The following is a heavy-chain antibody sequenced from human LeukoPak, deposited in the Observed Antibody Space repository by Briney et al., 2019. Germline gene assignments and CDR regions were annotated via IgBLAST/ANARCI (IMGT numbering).Heavy chain of an antibody. CDR3: AKMFSTYYDILTGYSTHSSNDY. D-gene: IGHD3-9*01. V-gene: IGHV3-23*01. Sequence: PGGSLRLSCAASGFTFSSYGMSWVRQAPGKGLEWVSAISGSGGSTYYADSVKGRFTISRDNSKNTLYLQMNSLRAEDTAVYYCAKMFSTYYDILTGYSTHSSNDYWGQGTLVTVSS. CDR1: GFTFSSYG. J-gene: IGHJ4*02. CDR2: ISGSGGST.